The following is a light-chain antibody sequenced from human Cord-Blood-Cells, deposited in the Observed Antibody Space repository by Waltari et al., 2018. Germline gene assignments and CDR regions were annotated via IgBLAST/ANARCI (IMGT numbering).Light chain of an antibody. J-gene: IGLJ1*01. CDR3: CSYAGSSTFI. CDR1: SSDVGRYNL. Sequence: QSALTQPASVSGSPGQSITISCTGTSSDVGRYNLVSWYQQHPGKSPKLMIYEGSKRPSGVSKRFSGSKSGITASLTISGLQAEDEADYYCCSYAGSSTFIIGTGTKVTVL. V-gene: IGLV2-23*03. CDR2: EGS.